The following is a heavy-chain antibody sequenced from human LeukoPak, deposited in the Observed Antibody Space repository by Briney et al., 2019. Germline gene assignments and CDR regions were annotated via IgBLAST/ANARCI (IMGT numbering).Heavy chain of an antibody. CDR3: ARDQYYDGSGSLGY. J-gene: IGHJ4*02. V-gene: IGHV3-30*04. CDR2: ISYDGSNK. Sequence: GGSLRLSCAASGFTFSSYAMHWVRQAPGKGLEWAAVISYDGSNKYYADSVKGRFTISRDNSKNTLYLQMNSLRAEDTAVYYCARDQYYDGSGSLGYWGQGTLVTVSS. D-gene: IGHD3-22*01. CDR1: GFTFSSYA.